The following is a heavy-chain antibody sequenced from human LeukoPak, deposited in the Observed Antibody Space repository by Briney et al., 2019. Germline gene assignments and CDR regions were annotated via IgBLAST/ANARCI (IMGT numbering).Heavy chain of an antibody. CDR1: GGSISSYY. CDR2: IYYSGST. D-gene: IGHD3-10*01. J-gene: IGHJ6*02. Sequence: SETLSLTCAVSGGSISSYYWSWIRQPPGKGLEWIGYIYYSGSTNYNPSLKSRVTISVDTSKNQFSLKLSSVTAADTAVYYCARDRSPMVRGVISSGYYYYGMDVWGQGTTVTVSS. V-gene: IGHV4-59*01. CDR3: ARDRSPMVRGVISSGYYYYGMDV.